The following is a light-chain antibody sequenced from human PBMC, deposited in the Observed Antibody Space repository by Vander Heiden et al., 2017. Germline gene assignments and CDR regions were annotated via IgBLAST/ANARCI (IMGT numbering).Light chain of an antibody. J-gene: IGKJ3*01. V-gene: IGKV3D-15*01. CDR1: KNGGSS. CDR3: QQYNEWPCA. Sequence: VLTQSPATLSVSPGARVTLSCRTSKNGGSSLAWYQQKPGQVPRLLLHGASTRATGVPTRFSGSGSGTVFTLTISSLQSEDFAVYYCQQYNEWPCAFGPGTKVAVK. CDR2: GAS.